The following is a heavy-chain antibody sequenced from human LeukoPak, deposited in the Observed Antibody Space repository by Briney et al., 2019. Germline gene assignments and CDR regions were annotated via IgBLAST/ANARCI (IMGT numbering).Heavy chain of an antibody. Sequence: PGGSLRLSCAASGFTFSTYAMSWVRQAPGKGLEWVSGISGSGGSTYYADSVKGRFTISRDNSKNTLYLQMNSLRAEDTAVYYCAKGNLDPFDYWGQGTLVTVSS. J-gene: IGHJ4*02. CDR2: ISGSGGST. CDR1: GFTFSTYA. D-gene: IGHD1-14*01. CDR3: AKGNLDPFDY. V-gene: IGHV3-23*01.